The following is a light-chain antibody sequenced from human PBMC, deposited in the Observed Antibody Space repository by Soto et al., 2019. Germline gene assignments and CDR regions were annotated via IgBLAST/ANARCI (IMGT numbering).Light chain of an antibody. CDR2: GSS. CDR3: QQYENSVPLT. Sequence: EIVLTHYPRTLSLSPGERATLSCRASQSVDSRYSAWYQQKLGQAPRLLIYGSSNSATGIPDRFSGSGSGTDFTLTISRLEPEDFAVYHCQQYENSVPLTFGGGTKVDIK. CDR1: QSVDSRY. J-gene: IGKJ4*01. V-gene: IGKV3-20*01.